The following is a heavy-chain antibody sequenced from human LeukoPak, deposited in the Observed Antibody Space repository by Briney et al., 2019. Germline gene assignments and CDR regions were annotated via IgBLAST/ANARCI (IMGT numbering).Heavy chain of an antibody. CDR1: GYTFTGYY. D-gene: IGHD3-10*01. V-gene: IGHV1-2*02. Sequence: ASVKVSCKASGYTFTGYYMHWVRQAPGQGLEWMGWINPNSGGTNYARKFQGRVTVTTDTSTSTAYMELRSLRSDDTAVYYCARDKTPIWFGEGLWYFDYWGQGTLVTVSS. J-gene: IGHJ4*02. CDR3: ARDKTPIWFGEGLWYFDY. CDR2: INPNSGGT.